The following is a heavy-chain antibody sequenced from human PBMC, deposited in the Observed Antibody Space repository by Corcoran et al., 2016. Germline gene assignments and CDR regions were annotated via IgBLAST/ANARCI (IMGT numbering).Heavy chain of an antibody. J-gene: IGHJ4*02. CDR3: ARGEYQYDFDY. D-gene: IGHD2-2*01. CDR1: GGTFSSYA. V-gene: IGHV1-69*01. CDR2: IIPIFGTA. Sequence: QVQLVQSGAEVKKPGSSVKVSCKASGGTFSSYAISWVRQAPGQGLEWRGGIIPIFGTANYAQKFQGRVTITADESPSTAYMELCSLRSEDKAVYYCARGEYQYDFDYWGQGTLVTVSS.